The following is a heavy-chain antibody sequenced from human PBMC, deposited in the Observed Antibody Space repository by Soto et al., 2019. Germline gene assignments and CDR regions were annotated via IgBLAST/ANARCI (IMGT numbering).Heavy chain of an antibody. CDR1: GVSLSTVRMG. CDR3: ARIRDGYIVDY. CDR2: IYSNDEK. J-gene: IGHJ4*02. V-gene: IGHV2-26*01. Sequence: QVTLKESGPVLVKPTETLTLTCSVSGVSLSTVRMGVSWIRQPPGKALEWLAHIYSNDEKSYSTSLKSRLTISKDTSKSQVVLTMTNMDPVDTTTYSCARIRDGYIVDYWSQGTLVTVSS. D-gene: IGHD5-12*01.